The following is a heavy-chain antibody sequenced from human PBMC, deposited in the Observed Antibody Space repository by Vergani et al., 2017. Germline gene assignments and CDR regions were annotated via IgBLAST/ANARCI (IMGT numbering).Heavy chain of an antibody. Sequence: QVQLVESEGGVVQPGRSLTLSCVASGFTFSSHGMHWVRQAPGKGLEWVAVIWYDGSNKYYGYSVKGRFTISRDNSKNTLYLQMNSLRVEDTAVYYCARWGNAKRFDSGGQGTLVTVSS. V-gene: IGHV3-33*01. D-gene: IGHD1-26*01. CDR2: IWYDGSNK. CDR1: GFTFSSHG. CDR3: ARWGNAKRFDS. J-gene: IGHJ5*01.